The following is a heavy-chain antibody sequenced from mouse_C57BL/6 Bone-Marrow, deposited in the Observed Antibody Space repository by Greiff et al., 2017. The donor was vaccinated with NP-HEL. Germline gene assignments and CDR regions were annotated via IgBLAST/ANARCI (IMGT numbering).Heavy chain of an antibody. V-gene: IGHV10-1*01. CDR3: VRHEGQLGQGFAY. J-gene: IGHJ3*01. Sequence: EVMLVESGGGLVQPKGSLKLSCAASGFSFNTYAMNWVRQAPGKGLEWVARIRSKSNNYATYYADSVKDRFTISRDDSESMLYLQMNNLKTEDTAMYYCVRHEGQLGQGFAYWGQGTLVTVSA. D-gene: IGHD4-1*02. CDR2: IRSKSNNYAT. CDR1: GFSFNTYA.